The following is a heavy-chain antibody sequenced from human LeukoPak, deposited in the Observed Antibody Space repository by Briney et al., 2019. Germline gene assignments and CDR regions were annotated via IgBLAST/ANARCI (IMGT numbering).Heavy chain of an antibody. CDR3: ARDSGVGGVIRNRKPLDY. V-gene: IGHV3-33*01. D-gene: IGHD3-10*01. CDR1: GFTFSDSG. Sequence: PGGSLRLSCAASGFTFSDSGMHWVRQAPGKGLEWVAVIWYDGSNKYYADSVKGRFTISRDNSKYTLYLQMNSLRAEDTAVYYCARDSGVGGVIRNRKPLDYWGQGTLVTVSS. CDR2: IWYDGSNK. J-gene: IGHJ4*02.